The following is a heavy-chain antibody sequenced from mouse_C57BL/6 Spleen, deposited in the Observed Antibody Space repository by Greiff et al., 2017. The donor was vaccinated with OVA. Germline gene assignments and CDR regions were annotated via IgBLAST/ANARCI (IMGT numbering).Heavy chain of an antibody. Sequence: QVQLQQPGAELVRPGTSVKLSCKASGYTFTSYWMHWVKQRPGQGLEWIGVIDPSDSYTNFNQKFKGKATLTVDTSSSTAYMQLSSLTSEDSAVYYCARNDDYDGGCAYWGQGTLVTVSA. CDR3: ARNDDYDGGCAY. CDR2: IDPSDSYT. V-gene: IGHV1-59*01. CDR1: GYTFTSYW. D-gene: IGHD2-4*01. J-gene: IGHJ3*01.